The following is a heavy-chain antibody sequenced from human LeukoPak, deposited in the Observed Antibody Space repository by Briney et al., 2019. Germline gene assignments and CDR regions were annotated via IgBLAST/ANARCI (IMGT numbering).Heavy chain of an antibody. CDR3: ARVVVAANDAFDI. V-gene: IGHV1-69*04. CDR1: GGTFSSYA. Sequence: ASVKVSCKASGGTFSSYAISWVRQAPGQGLEWMGRIIPILGIANYAQKFQGRVTITADKSTSTAYMELSSLRSEDTAVYYCARVVVAANDAFDIWGQGTMVTVSS. CDR2: IIPILGIA. J-gene: IGHJ3*02. D-gene: IGHD2-15*01.